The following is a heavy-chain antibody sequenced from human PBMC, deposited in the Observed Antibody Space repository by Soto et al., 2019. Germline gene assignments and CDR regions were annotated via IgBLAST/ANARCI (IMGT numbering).Heavy chain of an antibody. CDR1: GFTFSSYA. Sequence: GGSLRLSCAASGFTFSSYAMSWVRQAPGKGLEWVSAISGSGGSTYYADSVKGRFTISRDNSKNTLYLQMNSLRAEDTAVYYCAKVAAALGYYYYGMDVWGQGTTVTVSS. V-gene: IGHV3-23*01. CDR2: ISGSGGST. J-gene: IGHJ6*02. CDR3: AKVAAALGYYYYGMDV. D-gene: IGHD6-13*01.